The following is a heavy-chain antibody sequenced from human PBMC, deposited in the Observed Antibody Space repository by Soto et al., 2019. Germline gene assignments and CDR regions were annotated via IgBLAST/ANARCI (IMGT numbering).Heavy chain of an antibody. CDR3: ARAPSVYCSGGSCYSGYFQH. V-gene: IGHV3-64*01. CDR1: GFTFSSYA. D-gene: IGHD2-15*01. Sequence: PGGSLRLSCAASGFTFSSYAMHWVRQAPGKGLEYVSAISSNGGSTYYANSVKGRFTISRDNSKNTLYLQMGSLRAEDMAVYYCARAPSVYCSGGSCYSGYFQHWGQGTLVTVSS. CDR2: ISSNGGST. J-gene: IGHJ1*01.